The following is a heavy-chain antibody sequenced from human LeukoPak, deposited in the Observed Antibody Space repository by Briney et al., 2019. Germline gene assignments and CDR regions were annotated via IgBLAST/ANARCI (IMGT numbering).Heavy chain of an antibody. J-gene: IGHJ5*02. V-gene: IGHV4-34*01. CDR3: ARGEQQLPRRWGYNWFDP. CDR2: INHSGST. D-gene: IGHD6-13*01. Sequence: SETLSLTCAVYGGSFSGYYWSWLRQPPGKGLEWIGEINHSGSTNYNPSLKSRVTISVDTSKNQFSLKLSSVTAADTAVYYCARGEQQLPRRWGYNWFDPWGQGTLVTVSS. CDR1: GGSFSGYY.